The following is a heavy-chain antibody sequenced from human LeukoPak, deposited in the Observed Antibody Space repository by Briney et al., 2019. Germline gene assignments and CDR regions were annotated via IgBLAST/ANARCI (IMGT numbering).Heavy chain of an antibody. J-gene: IGHJ4*02. D-gene: IGHD3-22*01. CDR1: GGTFSSYA. CDR3: ARDNGYYYDSSGYYPHW. Sequence: ASVKVSCKASGGTFSSYAISWVRQAPGQGLEWMGRISAYNGNTNYAQKLQGRVTMTTDTSTSTAYMELRSLRSDDTAVYYCARDNGYYYDSSGYYPHWWGQGTLVTVSS. V-gene: IGHV1-18*01. CDR2: ISAYNGNT.